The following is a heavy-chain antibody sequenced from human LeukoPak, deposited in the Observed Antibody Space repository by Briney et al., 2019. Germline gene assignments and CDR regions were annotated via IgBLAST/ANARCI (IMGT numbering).Heavy chain of an antibody. V-gene: IGHV3-33*01. J-gene: IGHJ4*02. CDR3: ARDRDGTEYYFDY. D-gene: IGHD5-24*01. CDR1: GFTFSSYG. Sequence: PGRSLRLSCAASGFTFSSYGMHWVRQAPGKGLEWVAVIWYDGSNKYYADSVKGRFTISRDSSKNTLYLQMNSLRAEDTAVYYCARDRDGTEYYFDYWGQGTLVTVSS. CDR2: IWYDGSNK.